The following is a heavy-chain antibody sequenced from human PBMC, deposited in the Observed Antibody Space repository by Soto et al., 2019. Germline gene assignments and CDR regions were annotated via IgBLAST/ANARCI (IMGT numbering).Heavy chain of an antibody. CDR1: GGSISSGGYY. CDR3: ARDYYDSSGYLLNDAFDI. V-gene: IGHV4-31*03. Sequence: QVQLQESGPGLVKPSQTLSLTCTVSGGSISSGGYYWSWIRQHPGKGLEWIGYIYYGGSNYYNPSLKSRVTILVDQSKQQYSLQLGSVTAADTAVDYCARDYYDSSGYLLNDAFDIWGQGTMVTLSS. J-gene: IGHJ3*02. CDR2: IYYGGSN. D-gene: IGHD3-22*01.